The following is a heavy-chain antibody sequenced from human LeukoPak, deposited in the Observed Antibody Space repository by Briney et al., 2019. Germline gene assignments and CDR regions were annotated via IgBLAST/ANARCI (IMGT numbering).Heavy chain of an antibody. D-gene: IGHD3-3*01. V-gene: IGHV4-59*08. J-gene: IGHJ4*02. CDR1: GGSISSYY. CDR3: ASGFNDFWSLDY. CDR2: IYYSGST. Sequence: SETLSLTCTVSGGSISSYYWSWIRQPPGKGLEWIGYIYYSGSTNYNPSLKSRVTISVDTSKNQFSLKLSSVTAADTAVYYCASGFNDFWSLDYWGQGTLLTVSS.